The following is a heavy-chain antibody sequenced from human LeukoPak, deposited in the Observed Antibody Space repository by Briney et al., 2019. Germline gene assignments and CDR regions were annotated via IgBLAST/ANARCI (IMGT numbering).Heavy chain of an antibody. J-gene: IGHJ5*02. CDR2: INSDGTSA. V-gene: IGHV3-74*01. Sequence: PGGSLRLSCAASGLTITNYWMHWVRQAPGKGLVWVSRINSDGTSASYVDSVEGRFTISRDNAKNTLYLQMNSLRAEDTAVYYCARGGISRHNWFDPWGQGTLVTVSS. CDR1: GLTITNYW. CDR3: ARGGISRHNWFDP. D-gene: IGHD3-16*01.